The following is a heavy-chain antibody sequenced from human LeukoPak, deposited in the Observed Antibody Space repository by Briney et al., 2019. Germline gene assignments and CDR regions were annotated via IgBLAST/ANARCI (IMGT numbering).Heavy chain of an antibody. Sequence: TSETLSLTCTVSGGSISSYYWSWIRQPPGKGLEWIGYIYYSGSTNYNPSLKSRVTISVDTSKNQFSLKLSSVTAADTAVYYCARELAVAGTHAFDIWGQGTMVTVSS. CDR1: GGSISSYY. CDR2: IYYSGST. D-gene: IGHD6-19*01. V-gene: IGHV4-59*01. CDR3: ARELAVAGTHAFDI. J-gene: IGHJ3*02.